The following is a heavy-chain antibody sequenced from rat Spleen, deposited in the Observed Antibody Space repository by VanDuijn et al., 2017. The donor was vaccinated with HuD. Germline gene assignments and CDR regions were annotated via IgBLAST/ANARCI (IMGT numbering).Heavy chain of an antibody. CDR1: GFTFSNYD. Sequence: EVQLVESGGGLVQPGRSLKLSCAASGFTFSNYDMAWVRQAPTKGLEWISSINLAGVNTYYPDSVKGRFTISRDNAPNTVYLQINSLRSEDTATYFCVKDREGGFAFDYWGQGVMVTVSS. V-gene: IGHV5S13*01. CDR2: INLAGVNT. J-gene: IGHJ2*01. CDR3: VKDREGGFAFDY. D-gene: IGHD1-11*01.